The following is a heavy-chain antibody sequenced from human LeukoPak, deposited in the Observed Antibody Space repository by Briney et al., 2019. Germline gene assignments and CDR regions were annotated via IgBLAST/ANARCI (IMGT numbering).Heavy chain of an antibody. CDR2: ISGSGGGT. CDR3: AKGTGGQGY. D-gene: IGHD4-23*01. V-gene: IGHV3-23*01. Sequence: GGTLRLSCAASGFIFGSYGMSWVRQAPGKGLEWVSGISGSGGGTYYADSVKGRFTISRDNSKNTLYLQMNSLRAEDTAVYYCAKGTGGQGYWGQGTLVTVSS. J-gene: IGHJ4*02. CDR1: GFIFGSYG.